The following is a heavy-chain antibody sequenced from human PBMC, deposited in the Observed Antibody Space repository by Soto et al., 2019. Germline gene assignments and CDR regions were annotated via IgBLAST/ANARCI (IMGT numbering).Heavy chain of an antibody. CDR1: GFTFSSQW. Sequence: PGGSLRLSCAASGFTFSSQWMYWVRQSPGKGPVWVSYINSDGSRIAYADSVKGRFTISRDNAKNTLYLQMNSLRVEDTAVYYCVRDIRWGRGTLVIVSS. J-gene: IGHJ4*02. V-gene: IGHV3-74*03. CDR2: INSDGSRI. CDR3: VRDIR.